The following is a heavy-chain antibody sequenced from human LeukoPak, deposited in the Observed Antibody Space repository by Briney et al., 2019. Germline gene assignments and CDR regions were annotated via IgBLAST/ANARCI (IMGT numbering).Heavy chain of an antibody. Sequence: SETLSLTCTVSGGSISSYYWSWIRQPPGKGLEWIGYIYYSGSTNYNPSLKSRVTISVDTSKNQFSLKLSSVTAADTAVYYCARPDSSGSVYYWGQGTLVTVSS. V-gene: IGHV4-59*08. CDR1: GGSISSYY. CDR2: IYYSGST. CDR3: ARPDSSGSVYY. D-gene: IGHD3-22*01. J-gene: IGHJ4*02.